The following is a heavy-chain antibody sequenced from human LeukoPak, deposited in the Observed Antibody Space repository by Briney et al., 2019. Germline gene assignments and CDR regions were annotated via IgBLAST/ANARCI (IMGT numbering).Heavy chain of an antibody. Sequence: SETLSLTCTVSGGSISSYYWSWSRQSPGKGLEWIGYIYYSGSTNYNPSLKSRVTISVDRSKNQFSLKLSSVTAADTAVYYCARLHYHDTSGYPYYFDYWGQGTLVTGSS. J-gene: IGHJ4*02. V-gene: IGHV4-59*12. CDR1: GGSISSYY. CDR2: IYYSGST. D-gene: IGHD3-22*01. CDR3: ARLHYHDTSGYPYYFDY.